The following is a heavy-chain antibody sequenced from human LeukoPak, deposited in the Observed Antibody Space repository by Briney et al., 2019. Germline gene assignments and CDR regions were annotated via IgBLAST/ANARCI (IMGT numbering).Heavy chain of an antibody. Sequence: GGSLRLSCAASGFAFSSNPMSWVRQAPGKGLDWVSVISSSGSSTYYADSVKGRFTISRDNSKNTLYLQMNSLRAEDTAVYHCAKDFGHDSRPHDFWGQGTLVTVSS. J-gene: IGHJ4*02. CDR1: GFAFSSNP. D-gene: IGHD4-11*01. CDR3: AKDFGHDSRPHDF. CDR2: ISSSGSST. V-gene: IGHV3-23*01.